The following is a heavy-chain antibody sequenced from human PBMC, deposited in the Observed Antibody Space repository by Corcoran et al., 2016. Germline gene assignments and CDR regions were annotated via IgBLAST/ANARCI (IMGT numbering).Heavy chain of an antibody. J-gene: IGHJ2*01. CDR1: GYSFTSYW. CDR2: IYPGDSDT. CDR3: ARFWCRGYYPNWYVDL. Sequence: EVQLVQSGAELKKPGESLKISCKGSGYSFTSYWIGWVRQMPGKGLEWMGSIYPGDSDTRYSPSFQGQVTISADKSISTAYMKGSSLKASDTAMYYWARFWCRGYYPNWYVDLWGRGTLVTVSS. D-gene: IGHD3-22*01. V-gene: IGHV5-51*01.